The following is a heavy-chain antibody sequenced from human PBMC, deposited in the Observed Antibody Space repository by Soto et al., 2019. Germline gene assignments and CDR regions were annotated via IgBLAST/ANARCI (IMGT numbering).Heavy chain of an antibody. Sequence: GESMKISCNASAYTFTDYWIGWVRQVPGKGLESMGIIYPGDSDTRYSPSFHGQVSISADKSINTAYLQWSSLKASDTAIYYCARLESDYSGGYYYYFDFWGQGTLVTVSS. V-gene: IGHV5-51*01. J-gene: IGHJ4*02. D-gene: IGHD6-19*01. CDR3: ARLESDYSGGYYYYFDF. CDR2: IYPGDSDT. CDR1: AYTFTDYW.